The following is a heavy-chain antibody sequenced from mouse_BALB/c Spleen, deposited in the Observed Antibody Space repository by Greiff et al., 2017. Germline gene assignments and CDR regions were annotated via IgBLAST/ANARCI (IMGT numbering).Heavy chain of an antibody. D-gene: IGHD2-2*01. Sequence: QVQLKQSGPGLVAPSQTLSITCTASGFSLTSYGVHWVRQPPGKGLEWLGVIWAGGSTNYNSALMSRLSISKDNSNSQIFLKMNSLQTNDTAIYYCAREHYGFAWLDYWGQGTLVTVSA. V-gene: IGHV2-9*02. CDR3: AREHYGFAWLDY. CDR1: GFSLTSYG. J-gene: IGHJ3*01. CDR2: IWAGGST.